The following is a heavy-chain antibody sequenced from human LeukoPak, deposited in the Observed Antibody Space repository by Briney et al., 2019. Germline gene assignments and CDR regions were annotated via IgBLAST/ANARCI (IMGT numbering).Heavy chain of an antibody. Sequence: SETLSLTCTVSGGSISSYYWSWIRQPPGKGLEWIGYIYYSGSTNYNPSLKSRVTISVDTSKNQFSLKLSSVTAADTAVYYCARGGRRDGYLNQGFDYWGQGTLVTVSS. D-gene: IGHD5-24*01. CDR1: GGSISSYY. V-gene: IGHV4-59*01. CDR3: ARGGRRDGYLNQGFDY. J-gene: IGHJ4*02. CDR2: IYYSGST.